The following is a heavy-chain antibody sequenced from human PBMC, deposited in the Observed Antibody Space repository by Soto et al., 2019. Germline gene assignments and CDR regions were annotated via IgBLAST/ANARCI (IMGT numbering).Heavy chain of an antibody. CDR3: TRDPRSLDY. J-gene: IGHJ4*02. CDR2: LSGSGVST. V-gene: IGHV3-23*01. CDR1: GFTFSSYA. Sequence: GGSLRLSCAASGFTFSSYAMTWVRQAPGKGLEWVSALSGSGVSTYYADSVTGRFTISRDNSKNTVYLQMNSLRAEDTAVYYCTRDPRSLDYWGQGTLVTVSS.